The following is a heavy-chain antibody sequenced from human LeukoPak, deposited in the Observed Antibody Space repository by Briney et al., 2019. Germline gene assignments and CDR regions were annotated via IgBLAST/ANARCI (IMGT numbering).Heavy chain of an antibody. V-gene: IGHV1-2*02. D-gene: IGHD3-3*01. Sequence: ASVKVSCKASGYTFTGYYMHWVRQAPGQGLEWMGWINPNSGGTNYAQKFQGRVTITADKSTSTAYMELSSLRSEDTAVYYCAREGHSGTYYDFWSGYYLDPWGQGTLVTVSS. J-gene: IGHJ5*02. CDR3: AREGHSGTYYDFWSGYYLDP. CDR1: GYTFTGYY. CDR2: INPNSGGT.